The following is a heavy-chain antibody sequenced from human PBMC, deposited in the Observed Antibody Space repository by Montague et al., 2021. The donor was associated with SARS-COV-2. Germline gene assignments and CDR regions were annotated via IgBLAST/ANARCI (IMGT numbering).Heavy chain of an antibody. J-gene: IGHJ4*02. CDR2: IWYDGSNQ. V-gene: IGHV3-33*08. CDR1: GFTFSSYD. D-gene: IGHD3-10*01. CDR3: ASLGYYGSGTQVEY. Sequence: SLRLSCAASGFTFSSYDMHWVRQAPGKGLEWVAVIWYDGSNQYYGDSVKGRFTISRDNSKNTLYLQMNSLRAEDTAVYYCASLGYYGSGTQVEYWGQGTLVTVSS.